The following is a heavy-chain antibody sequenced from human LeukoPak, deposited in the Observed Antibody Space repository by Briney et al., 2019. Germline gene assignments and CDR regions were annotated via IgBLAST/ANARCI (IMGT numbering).Heavy chain of an antibody. J-gene: IGHJ4*02. CDR3: ARDPGTAMGRALDY. CDR1: GFIFSNYW. V-gene: IGHV3-74*01. CDR2: INSDESTT. D-gene: IGHD5-18*01. Sequence: GGSLRLSCAASGFIFSNYWMHWVRQAPGKGLVWVSRINSDESTTTYADSAKGRFTISRDNAKNTLYLQMNSLRAEDTAVYYCARDPGTAMGRALDYWGQGTLVTVSS.